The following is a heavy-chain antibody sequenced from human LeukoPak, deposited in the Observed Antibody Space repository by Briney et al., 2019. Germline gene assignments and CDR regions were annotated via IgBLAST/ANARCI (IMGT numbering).Heavy chain of an antibody. Sequence: GGALRLSCAASGFPFEDYALHWGRQAPGKGLEWVSLISGDGGSTYYADSVKGRFTISRDNSKNSLYLQMNSLRTEDTALYYCAKDAAFGYSYGHYFDYWGQGTLVTVSS. V-gene: IGHV3-43*02. CDR2: ISGDGGST. D-gene: IGHD5-18*01. CDR3: AKDAAFGYSYGHYFDY. J-gene: IGHJ4*02. CDR1: GFPFEDYA.